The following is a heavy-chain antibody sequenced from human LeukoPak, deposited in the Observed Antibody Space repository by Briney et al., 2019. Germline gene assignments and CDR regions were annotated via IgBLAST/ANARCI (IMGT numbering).Heavy chain of an antibody. J-gene: IGHJ4*02. V-gene: IGHV4-59*08. CDR3: ARRRDGYIPYYFDY. CDR2: IYYSGST. CDR1: GGSISSYY. Sequence: SETLSLTCTVSGGSISSYYWSWIRQPPGKGLEWIGYIYYSGSTNYNPSLKSRVTISVDTSKNQFSLKLSSVTAADTAVYYCARRRDGYIPYYFDYWGQGTLVTVSS. D-gene: IGHD5-24*01.